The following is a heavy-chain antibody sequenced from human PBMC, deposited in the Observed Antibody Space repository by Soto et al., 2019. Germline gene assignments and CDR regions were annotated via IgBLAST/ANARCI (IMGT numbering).Heavy chain of an antibody. CDR3: AGAYGDYSSVLFDY. CDR2: IYYSGST. V-gene: IGHV4-59*01. Sequence: QVQLQESGPGLVKPSETLSLTCTVSGGSISSYYWSWIRQPPGKGLEWIGYIYYSGSTNYNPSLQSRLPLSVDTSKNRFSVKLSSVTAADTAVYYCAGAYGDYSSVLFDYWGQGPLVTVSS. D-gene: IGHD4-17*01. J-gene: IGHJ4*02. CDR1: GGSISSYY.